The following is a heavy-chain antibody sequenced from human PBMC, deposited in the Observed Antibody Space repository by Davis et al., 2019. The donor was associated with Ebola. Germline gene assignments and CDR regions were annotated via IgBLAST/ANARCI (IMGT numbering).Heavy chain of an antibody. D-gene: IGHD1-14*01. CDR3: ARLVLRRLDV. J-gene: IGHJ6*02. CDR1: GFTFSSHW. V-gene: IGHV3-74*01. Sequence: GESLKIPCAASGFTFSSHWMHWVRQAPGKGLVWVSRIPSDGIRTTYADSVKGRFSISRDNAKNSLYLQMNSLRDEDTAVYYCARLVLRRLDVWGQGTTVTVSS. CDR2: IPSDGIRT.